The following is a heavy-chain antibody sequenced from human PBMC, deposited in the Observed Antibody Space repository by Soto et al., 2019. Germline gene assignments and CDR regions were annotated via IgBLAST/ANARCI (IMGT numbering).Heavy chain of an antibody. J-gene: IGHJ5*02. CDR2: IYYSGST. Sequence: QVQLQESGPGLVKPSETLSLTCTVSGGSISSYYWSWIRQPPGKGLEWIGYIYYSGSTNYNPSLTSRVTISVDTSKNQFSLRLSSVTAADTAVYYGARGGGYSSSGRKQRGDRNRLFDPWGQGTLVTVSS. CDR3: ARGGGYSSSGRKQRGDRNRLFDP. V-gene: IGHV4-59*01. D-gene: IGHD6-6*01. CDR1: GGSISSYY.